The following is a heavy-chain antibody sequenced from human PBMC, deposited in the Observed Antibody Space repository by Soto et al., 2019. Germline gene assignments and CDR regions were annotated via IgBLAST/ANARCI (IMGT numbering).Heavy chain of an antibody. J-gene: IGHJ4*02. Sequence: GGSLRLSCAASGFTFSSYAMHWVRQAPGKGLEWVAVISYDGSNKYYADSVKGRFTISRDNSKNTLYLQMNSLRAEDTAVYYCARGEMATMFDYWGQGTLVTVSS. CDR2: ISYDGSNK. CDR1: GFTFSSYA. CDR3: ARGEMATMFDY. V-gene: IGHV3-30-3*01.